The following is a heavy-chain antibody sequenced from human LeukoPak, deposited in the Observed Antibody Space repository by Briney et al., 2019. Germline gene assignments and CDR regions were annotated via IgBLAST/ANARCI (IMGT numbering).Heavy chain of an antibody. CDR2: IYYSGST. CDR3: AIDGHYYDSSGYAKHDAFDI. J-gene: IGHJ3*02. Sequence: PSETLSLTCTVSGGSISSYYWSWIRQPPGKGLEWIGYIYYSGSTNYNPSLKSRVTISVDTSKNQFSLKLSSVTAADTAVYYCAIDGHYYDSSGYAKHDAFDIWGQGTMVTVSS. D-gene: IGHD3-22*01. CDR1: GGSISSYY. V-gene: IGHV4-59*01.